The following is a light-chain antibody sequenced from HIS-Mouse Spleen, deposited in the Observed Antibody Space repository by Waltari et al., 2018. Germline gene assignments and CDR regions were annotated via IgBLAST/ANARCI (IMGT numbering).Light chain of an antibody. CDR3: SSYAGSNNVV. J-gene: IGLJ2*01. Sequence: QSALTQPPSASGSPGQSVTISCTGTSSDVGGYNYVSWYQQHPGKAPKLLIYEVSKRPSRVPERFSGSKSGNTASLTVSGLQAEDEADYYGSSYAGSNNVVFGGGTKLTVL. V-gene: IGLV2-8*01. CDR1: SSDVGGYNY. CDR2: EVS.